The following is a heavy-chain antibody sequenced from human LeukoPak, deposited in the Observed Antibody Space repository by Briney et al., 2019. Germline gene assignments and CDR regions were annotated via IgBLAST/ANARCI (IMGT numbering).Heavy chain of an antibody. CDR1: GGSISSSDYY. D-gene: IGHD6-13*01. CDR2: IYYSGST. Sequence: SETLSLTCTVSGGSISSSDYYWGWIRQPPGQGLEWIGSIYYSGSTYYNPSLESRLTTSVDTSKNQFSLKLSSVTAADTAVYYCAASPGGSSWKLYYFDYWGQGTLVTVSS. CDR3: AASPGGSSWKLYYFDY. J-gene: IGHJ4*02. V-gene: IGHV4-39*01.